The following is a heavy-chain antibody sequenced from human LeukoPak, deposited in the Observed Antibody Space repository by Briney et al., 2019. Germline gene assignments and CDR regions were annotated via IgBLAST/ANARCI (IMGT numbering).Heavy chain of an antibody. D-gene: IGHD3-22*01. CDR3: ARDYYDSSGYSGDNDY. V-gene: IGHV1-2*02. CDR2: INPNSGGT. CDR1: GYTFTSYY. J-gene: IGHJ4*02. Sequence: ASVTLSFKASGYTFTSYYMHWVRHAPGQGLGLMGFINPNSGGTNYAQTFQGRVTMTRDTSINTAYMQLSRLRSDDTAVYSCARDYYDSSGYSGDNDYWGQGTLVTVSS.